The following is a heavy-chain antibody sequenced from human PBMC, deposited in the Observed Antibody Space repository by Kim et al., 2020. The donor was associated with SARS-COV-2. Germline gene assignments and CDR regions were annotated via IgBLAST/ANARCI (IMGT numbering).Heavy chain of an antibody. J-gene: IGHJ6*02. V-gene: IGHV5-51*01. D-gene: IGHD2-2*01. Sequence: RYSPTFQGQVTISADKSISTAYLQWSSLKASDTAMYYCATHFPMRFPMDVWGQGTTVTVSS. CDR3: ATHFPMRFPMDV.